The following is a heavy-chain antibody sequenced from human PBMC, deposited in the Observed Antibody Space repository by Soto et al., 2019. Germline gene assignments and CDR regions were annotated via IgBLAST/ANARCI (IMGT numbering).Heavy chain of an antibody. J-gene: IGHJ4*02. V-gene: IGHV3-21*06. Sequence: GGSLRLSCAAYGFTFTRYSMNWVRQAPGKGLEWVSSISSTTNYIYYGDSMKGRFTISRDNAKNPLYREMTSLRAEDTAVYYCARESEDLTSNFDYWGQGTLVTVSS. CDR1: GFTFTRYS. CDR3: ARESEDLTSNFDY. CDR2: ISSTTNYI.